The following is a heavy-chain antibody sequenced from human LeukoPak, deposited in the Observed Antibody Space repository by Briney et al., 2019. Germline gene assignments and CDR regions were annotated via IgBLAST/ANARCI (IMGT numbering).Heavy chain of an antibody. Sequence: GGSLRLSCAASGFTFSNYDMHWVRQAAGKSLEWVSTIGVAGDTYYLDSVRDRFTISRDNSKNTLYLQMNSLRAEDTAVYYCARIEYSSSSGDYWGQGTLVTVSS. V-gene: IGHV3-13*01. CDR1: GFTFSNYD. CDR3: ARIEYSSSSGDY. CDR2: IGVAGDT. D-gene: IGHD6-6*01. J-gene: IGHJ4*02.